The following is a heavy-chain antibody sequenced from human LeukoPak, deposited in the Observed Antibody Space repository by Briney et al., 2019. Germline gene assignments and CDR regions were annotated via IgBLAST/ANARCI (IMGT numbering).Heavy chain of an antibody. CDR1: GGSFSGYY. D-gene: IGHD6-13*01. CDR2: INHSGST. CDR3: ARDYGHSSSWRRINYFDY. Sequence: SETLSLTCAVYGGSFSGYYWSWIRQPPGKGLEWIGEINHSGSTNYNPSLKSRVTISVDTSKNQFSLKLSSVTAADTAVYYCARDYGHSSSWRRINYFDYWGQGTLVTVSS. J-gene: IGHJ4*02. V-gene: IGHV4-34*01.